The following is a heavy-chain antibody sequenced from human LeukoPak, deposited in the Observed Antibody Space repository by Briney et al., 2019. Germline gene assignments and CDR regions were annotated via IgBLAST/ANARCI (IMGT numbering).Heavy chain of an antibody. CDR3: TTAPTSYFGY. CDR1: GFTFSNAW. V-gene: IGHV3-15*01. CDR2: IKSKTNGGTT. J-gene: IGHJ4*02. Sequence: PGGSLRLSCAASGFTFSNAWMSWVRQAPGKGLEWVGRIKSKTNGGTTDYAAPVKGRFTISRDDSVNTLYLEMSSLKTDDTAVYYCTTAPTSYFGYWGQGTLVTVSS.